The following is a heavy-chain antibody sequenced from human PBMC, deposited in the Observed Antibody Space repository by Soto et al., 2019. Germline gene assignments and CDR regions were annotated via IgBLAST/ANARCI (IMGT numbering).Heavy chain of an antibody. CDR3: ARDPDPSYYYGAGSYYFDY. V-gene: IGHV3-30-3*01. CDR2: ISYEGSNK. D-gene: IGHD3-10*01. Sequence: QVQLVESGGGVVQPGRSLRLSCAASGFTFSSYAMHWVRQAPGTGLEWVAVISYEGSNKYYGDSVKGRFTISRDNSKNTLYLQMNSLRAEDTAVYYCARDPDPSYYYGAGSYYFDYWGQGTLVTVSS. CDR1: GFTFSSYA. J-gene: IGHJ4*02.